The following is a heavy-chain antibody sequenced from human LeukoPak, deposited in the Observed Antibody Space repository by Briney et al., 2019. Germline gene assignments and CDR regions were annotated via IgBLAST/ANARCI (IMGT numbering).Heavy chain of an antibody. CDR2: INPNSGGT. D-gene: IGHD2-2*01. CDR1: GYTLTGYY. CDR3: ARADYCSSTSCRNWFDS. J-gene: IGHJ5*01. V-gene: IGHV1-2*02. Sequence: ASVKVSCKASGYTLTGYYMHWVRQAPGQGLEWMGWINPNSGGTNYAQKFQGRVTMTRDTSISTAYMELSRLRSDDTAVYYCARADYCSSTSCRNWFDSWGQGTLVTVSS.